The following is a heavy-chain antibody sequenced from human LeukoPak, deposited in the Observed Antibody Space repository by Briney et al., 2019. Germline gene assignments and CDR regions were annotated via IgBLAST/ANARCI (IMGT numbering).Heavy chain of an antibody. V-gene: IGHV3-21*01. Sequence: GGSLRLSCAASGFTFSSYSMNWVRQAPGKGLEWVSSISSSSSYIYYADSVKGRFTISGDNAKNSLYLQMNSLRAEDTAVCYCATLWGYYDSSGYYPDDAFDIWGQGTMVTVSS. D-gene: IGHD3-22*01. CDR2: ISSSSSYI. J-gene: IGHJ3*02. CDR3: ATLWGYYDSSGYYPDDAFDI. CDR1: GFTFSSYS.